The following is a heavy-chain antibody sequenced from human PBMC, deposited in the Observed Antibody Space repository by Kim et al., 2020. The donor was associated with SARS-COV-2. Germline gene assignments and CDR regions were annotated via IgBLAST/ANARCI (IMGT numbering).Heavy chain of an antibody. CDR1: GFTFSSYS. V-gene: IGHV3-21*04. CDR3: ARGLGMEGVPAAIDSREPPPDRYYYYYGMDV. D-gene: IGHD2-2*02. J-gene: IGHJ6*02. Sequence: GGSLRLSCAASGFTFSSYSMNWVRQAPGKGLEWVSSISSSSSYIYYADSVKGRFTISRDNAKNSLYLQMNSLRAEDTAVYYCARGLGMEGVPAAIDSREPPPDRYYYYYGMDVWGQGTTVTVSS. CDR2: ISSSSSYI.